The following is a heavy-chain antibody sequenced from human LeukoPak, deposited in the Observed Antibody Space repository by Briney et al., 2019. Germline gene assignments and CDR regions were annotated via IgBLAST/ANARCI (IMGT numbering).Heavy chain of an antibody. CDR2: IYHSGST. J-gene: IGHJ5*02. CDR1: GYSISSGNY. D-gene: IGHD6-13*01. CDR3: ARSSVLAAAATPSWFDP. Sequence: SETLSLTCTVSGYSISSGNYWGWIRQPPGKGLEWIGSIYHSGSTYYNPSLKSRITISVDTSKTQFFLNLSSVTAADTAVYYCARSSVLAAAATPSWFDPWGQGTLVTVSS. V-gene: IGHV4-38-2*02.